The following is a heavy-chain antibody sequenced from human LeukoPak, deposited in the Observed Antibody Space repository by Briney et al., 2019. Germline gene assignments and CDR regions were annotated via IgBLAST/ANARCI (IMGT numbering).Heavy chain of an antibody. CDR1: GFTFSSCA. Sequence: GRSLRLSCAASGFTFSSCAMHWVRQAPGKGLEWVAVISYDGTIRYYADSVKGQFTISRDNSKNTLYLQMNSLRAEDTAVYYCARIDILTGYAGFDIWGQGTMVTVSS. CDR2: ISYDGTIR. CDR3: ARIDILTGYAGFDI. V-gene: IGHV3-30-3*01. D-gene: IGHD3-9*01. J-gene: IGHJ3*02.